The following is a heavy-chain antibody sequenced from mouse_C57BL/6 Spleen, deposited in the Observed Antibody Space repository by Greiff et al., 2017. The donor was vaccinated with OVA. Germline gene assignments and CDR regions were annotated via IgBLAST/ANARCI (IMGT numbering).Heavy chain of an antibody. Sequence: EVQLQQSGGGLVKPGGSLKLSCAASGFTFSDYGMHWVRQAPEKGLEWVAYISSGSSTIYYADTVKGRFTISRDNAKNTLFLQMTSLRSEDTAMYYCAREGLRRLDYWGQGTSVTVSS. V-gene: IGHV5-17*01. J-gene: IGHJ4*01. CDR1: GFTFSDYG. CDR2: ISSGSSTI. CDR3: AREGLRRLDY. D-gene: IGHD2-4*01.